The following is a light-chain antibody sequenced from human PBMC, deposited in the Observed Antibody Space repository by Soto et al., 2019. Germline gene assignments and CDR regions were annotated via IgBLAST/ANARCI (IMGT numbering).Light chain of an antibody. J-gene: IGKJ2*01. CDR3: QQYDSYPRT. V-gene: IGKV1-5*03. CDR1: QRISNW. CDR2: LAS. Sequence: DIQMTQSPSTLSASVGDRVTITCRASQRISNWLAWYQQKPGKAPKLLMYLASNLESGVPSRFSGSSSGTEFTLTISSLQPDDFATYYCQQYDSYPRTFGQGTKVDIK.